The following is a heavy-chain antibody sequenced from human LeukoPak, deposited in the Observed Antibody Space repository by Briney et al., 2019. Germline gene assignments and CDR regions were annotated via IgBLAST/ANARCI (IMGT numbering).Heavy chain of an antibody. J-gene: IGHJ4*02. CDR3: ARDRGTIAVGFSDY. CDR1: GFTFSSYA. V-gene: IGHV3-23*01. Sequence: PGGSLRLSCAASGFTFSSYAMSWVRQAPGKGLEWVSAISGSGGSTYYADSVKGRFTISRDNAKNSLYLQMNSLRAEDTAVYYCARDRGTIAVGFSDYWGQGTLVTVSS. CDR2: ISGSGGST. D-gene: IGHD6-19*01.